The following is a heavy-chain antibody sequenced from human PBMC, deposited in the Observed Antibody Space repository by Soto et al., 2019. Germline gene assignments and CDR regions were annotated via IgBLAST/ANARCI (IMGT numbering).Heavy chain of an antibody. CDR3: ARRVGSYYWYLEL. V-gene: IGHV1-18*01. D-gene: IGHD1-26*01. J-gene: IGHJ2*01. Sequence: QVQLVQSGAEVKKTGASVKVYCKASGYTFTTYGISWVRQAPGQGLEWRGWISAYNGNTSYAQKLQGRVTMTTEKSTSAAYMELRSLRADDKAVFYGARRVGSYYWYLELWGRGTLVTVSS. CDR1: GYTFTTYG. CDR2: ISAYNGNT.